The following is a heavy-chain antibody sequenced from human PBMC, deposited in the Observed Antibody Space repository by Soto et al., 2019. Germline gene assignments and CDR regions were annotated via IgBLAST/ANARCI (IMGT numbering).Heavy chain of an antibody. Sequence: QVQLQESGPGLVKPSQTLSLTCTVSGGSISSGDYYWSWIRQPPGKGLEWIGYIYYSGSTYYNPSLKSRLSISVDTSKNQFSPKLSSVTAADTAVYYCARVTVHDTRNYPRTYYYYGMNVWGQGTTVIVSS. CDR3: ARVTVHDTRNYPRTYYYYGMNV. J-gene: IGHJ6*02. CDR2: IYYSGST. CDR1: GGSISSGDYY. V-gene: IGHV4-30-4*01. D-gene: IGHD3-9*01.